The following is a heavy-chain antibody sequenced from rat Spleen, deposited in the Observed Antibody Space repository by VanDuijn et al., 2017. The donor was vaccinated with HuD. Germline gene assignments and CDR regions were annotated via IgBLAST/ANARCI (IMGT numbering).Heavy chain of an antibody. V-gene: IGHV5-46*01. J-gene: IGHJ4*01. CDR3: TRDYPFTIAAISTYVHMYTTDGPYVMDA. CDR1: GFTFSSFP. CDR2: ISTSGGST. D-gene: IGHD1-2*01. Sequence: EVQLVESGGGLVQPGRSLKLSCAASGFTFSSFPMAWVRQAPTKGLEWVATISTSGGSTYYRDSVKGRFAISRDNAKSTLYLQMNSLRSEDTATYYCTRDYPFTIAAISTYVHMYTTDGPYVMDAWGQGASVTVSS.